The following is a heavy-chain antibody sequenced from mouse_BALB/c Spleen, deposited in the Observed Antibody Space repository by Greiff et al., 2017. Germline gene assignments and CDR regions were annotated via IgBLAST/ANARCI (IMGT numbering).Heavy chain of an antibody. J-gene: IGHJ3*01. D-gene: IGHD2-1*01. CDR1: GYTFTSYW. CDR2: IYPGSGST. Sequence: LQQPGSELVRPGASVKLSCKASGYTFTSYWMHWVKQRHGQGLEWIGNIYPGSGSTNYDEKFKSKATLTVDKSSSTAYMQLSSLTSEDSAVYYCTRFGNGFAYWGQGTLVTVSA. V-gene: IGHV1S22*01. CDR3: TRFGNGFAY.